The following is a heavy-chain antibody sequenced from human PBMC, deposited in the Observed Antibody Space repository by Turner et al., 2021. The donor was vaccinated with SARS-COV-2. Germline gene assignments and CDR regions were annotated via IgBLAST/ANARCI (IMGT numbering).Heavy chain of an antibody. CDR3: ARETVNNGVDP. Sequence: QVQLQESVPRLVTPLKPLSLTSTVSGGSMNSNYWSWIRQHPGKRLNWIGYIYYRGSTNYNPSPESRVTISVYTSRNQFSLNLTSVTAADTAIYYCARETVNNGVDPWGQGTLVTVSS. CDR2: IYYRGST. J-gene: IGHJ5*02. V-gene: IGHV4-59*01. D-gene: IGHD2-21*02. CDR1: GGSMNSNY.